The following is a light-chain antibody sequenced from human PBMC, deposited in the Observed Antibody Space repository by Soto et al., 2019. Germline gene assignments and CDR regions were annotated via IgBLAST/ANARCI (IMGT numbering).Light chain of an antibody. CDR1: QSVGNNV. CDR3: QHYGKTPGT. V-gene: IGKV3-20*01. J-gene: IGKJ1*01. Sequence: EIVLTQSPGTLYLSPGERATLSCRASQSVGNNVLAWYQQKPGQAPRLLIYRASTRATGVPDRYSGSGSGTDFTLTISRLEPEDFAVYSCQHYGKTPGTFGQGTKVEIK. CDR2: RAS.